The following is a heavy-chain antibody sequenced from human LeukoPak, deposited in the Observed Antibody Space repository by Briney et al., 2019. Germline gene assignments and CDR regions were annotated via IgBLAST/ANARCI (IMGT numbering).Heavy chain of an antibody. CDR1: GFTFSSYE. CDR3: ATHSSSWYYFDY. J-gene: IGHJ4*02. V-gene: IGHV3-48*03. D-gene: IGHD6-13*01. CDR2: ISSSGSTI. Sequence: GGSLRLSCAASGFTFSSYEMNWVRQAPGKGLEWVSYISSSGSTIYYADSVKGRFTISRDNAKNSLYLQMNSLRAKDTAVYYCATHSSSWYYFDYWGQGTLVTVSS.